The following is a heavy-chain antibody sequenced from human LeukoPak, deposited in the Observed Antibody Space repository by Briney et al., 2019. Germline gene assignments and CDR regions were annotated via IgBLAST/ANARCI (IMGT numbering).Heavy chain of an antibody. CDR1: GYTFTRYY. Sequence: ASVKVSSKASGYTFTRYYMHWVRQAPGQGLEWMGWINPNSGGTNYAQKFQGRVTMTRDTSISTAYMELSRLRSDDTAVYYCARAVILTGNFDYWGQGTLVTVSS. V-gene: IGHV1-2*02. CDR3: ARAVILTGNFDY. D-gene: IGHD3-9*01. J-gene: IGHJ4*02. CDR2: INPNSGGT.